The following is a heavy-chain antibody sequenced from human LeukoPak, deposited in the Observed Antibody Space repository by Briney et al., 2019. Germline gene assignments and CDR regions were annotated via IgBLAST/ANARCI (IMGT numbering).Heavy chain of an antibody. CDR1: GFTFSSYG. Sequence: PGRSLRLSCAASGFTFSSYGMHWVRQAPGKGLEWVAVISYDGSNKYYADSVKGRFTISRDNSKNTLYLQMNSLRAEDTAVYYCATLVEMATIPRAFDIWGQGTMVTVSS. CDR2: ISYDGSNK. D-gene: IGHD5-12*01. CDR3: ATLVEMATIPRAFDI. J-gene: IGHJ3*02. V-gene: IGHV3-30*03.